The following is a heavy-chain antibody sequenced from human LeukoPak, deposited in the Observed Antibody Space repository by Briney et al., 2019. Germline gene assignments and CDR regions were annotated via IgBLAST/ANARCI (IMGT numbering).Heavy chain of an antibody. V-gene: IGHV4-61*02. Sequence: SETLSLTCTVSGGSISSSSYYWRWIRQPAGKGLEWIWRIYTSGRTNYNPSLKSRVTISVDTSKNQFSLKLSSVTAADTAVYYCARRWNYGSGRYDYWGQGTLVTVSS. D-gene: IGHD3-10*01. CDR3: ARRWNYGSGRYDY. J-gene: IGHJ4*02. CDR2: IYTSGRT. CDR1: GGSISSSSYY.